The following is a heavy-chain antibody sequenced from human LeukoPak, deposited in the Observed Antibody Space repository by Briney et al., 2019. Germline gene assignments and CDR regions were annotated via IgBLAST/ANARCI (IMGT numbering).Heavy chain of an antibody. J-gene: IGHJ5*02. CDR1: GGSFSGYY. D-gene: IGHD6-19*01. V-gene: IGHV4-34*01. CDR3: ARGLSSSNGWYRPLMGNWFDP. CDR2: INHSGST. Sequence: PSETLSLTCAVYGGSFSGYYWSWIRQPPGKGLEWIGEINHSGSTNYNPSLKSRVTISVDTSKNQFSLKLSSVTAADTAVYYCARGLSSSNGWYRPLMGNWFDPWGQGTLVTVSS.